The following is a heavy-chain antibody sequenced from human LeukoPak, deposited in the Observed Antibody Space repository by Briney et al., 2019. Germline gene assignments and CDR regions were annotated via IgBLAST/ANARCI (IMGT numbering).Heavy chain of an antibody. CDR2: IYHSGST. D-gene: IGHD4-17*01. Sequence: SETLSLTCAVSGGSISSGGYSWSWIRQPPGKGLEWIGYIYHSGSTYYNPSLKSRVTISVDRSKNQFSLKLSSVTAADTAVYYCASGAEFGDGVDYGGQGTLVTVSS. J-gene: IGHJ4*02. CDR1: GGSISSGGYS. CDR3: ASGAEFGDGVDY. V-gene: IGHV4-30-2*01.